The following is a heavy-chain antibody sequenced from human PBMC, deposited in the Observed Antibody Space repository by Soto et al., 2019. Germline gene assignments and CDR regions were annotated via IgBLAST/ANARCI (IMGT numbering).Heavy chain of an antibody. CDR3: ARRITSSFDY. V-gene: IGHV3-23*01. CDR1: GFTFSIYN. D-gene: IGHD1-20*01. Sequence: EVQLLESGGGLVQPGGSLRLSCVASGFTFSIYNMNWVRQAPGKGLEWVSVISGRGDYTNYADSVKGRFTISRDNSKNTLYLQMTSLSAEDTAVYFCARRITSSFDYWGQGTLVTVSS. J-gene: IGHJ4*02. CDR2: ISGRGDYT.